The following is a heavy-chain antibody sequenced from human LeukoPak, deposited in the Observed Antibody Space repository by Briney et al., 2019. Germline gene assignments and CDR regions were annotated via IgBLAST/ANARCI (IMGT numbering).Heavy chain of an antibody. CDR1: GGSISSYY. J-gene: IGHJ4*02. V-gene: IGHV4-59*01. CDR3: ARVSYGSGSYY. D-gene: IGHD3-10*01. Sequence: SETLSLTCTVSGGSISSYYWSWIRQPPGKGLEWIGYIYYSGSTNYNPSLKSRVTISVDTSKNQFSLKLSSVTAAVTAVYYCARVSYGSGSYYWGQGTLVTVSS. CDR2: IYYSGST.